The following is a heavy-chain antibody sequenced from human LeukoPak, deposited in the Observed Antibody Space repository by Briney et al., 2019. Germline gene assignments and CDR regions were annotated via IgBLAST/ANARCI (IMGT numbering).Heavy chain of an antibody. CDR2: FKSADNT. V-gene: IGHV3-23*01. J-gene: IGHJ4*02. Sequence: GGSLRLSCAASGFTFSIHAMSWVRQAPGKGLEWVSGFKSADNTYYADSVKGRFTISRDNSKSTLYLQMNSLRAEDTAVYYCAKVICSNWYGTFDYWGQGTLVTVSS. CDR1: GFTFSIHA. CDR3: AKVICSNWYGTFDY. D-gene: IGHD6-13*01.